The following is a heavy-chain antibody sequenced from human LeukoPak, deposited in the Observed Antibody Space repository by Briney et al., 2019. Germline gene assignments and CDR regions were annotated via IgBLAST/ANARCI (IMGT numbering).Heavy chain of an antibody. CDR3: ASGSGWRQLY. CDR2: IKSDGSEK. J-gene: IGHJ4*02. Sequence: GGSLRLSCVVSEFTFSSNWMNWVRQAPGKGLEWVANIKSDGSEKYYADSVKGRFTISRGNAKNSLYLQMNSLKAEDTAVYYCASGSGWRQLYWGQGTLVTVSP. D-gene: IGHD5-24*01. CDR1: EFTFSSNW. V-gene: IGHV3-7*01.